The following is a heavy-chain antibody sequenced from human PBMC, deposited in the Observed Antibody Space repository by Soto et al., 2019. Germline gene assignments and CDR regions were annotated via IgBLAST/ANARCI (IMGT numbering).Heavy chain of an antibody. D-gene: IGHD5-12*01. CDR1: GFSINTYW. V-gene: IGHV3-7*01. CDR2: IKQDESEK. J-gene: IGHJ4*02. CDR3: ARSQVAIPGDD. Sequence: EVQLVESGGGLVQPGGSLRLSCAASGFSINTYWMSWVRQIPGKGLEWVANIKQDESEKYYVDSVKGRFTISRDNAKNSLYLQMNSLRVEDTAVYHRARSQVAIPGDDWGQGTLVTVSS.